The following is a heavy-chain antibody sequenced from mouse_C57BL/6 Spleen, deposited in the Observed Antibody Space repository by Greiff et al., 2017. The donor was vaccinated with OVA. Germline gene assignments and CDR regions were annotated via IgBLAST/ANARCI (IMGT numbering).Heavy chain of an antibody. CDR3: ARQRDWDGVFDY. D-gene: IGHD4-1*01. Sequence: EVKLMESGGGLVQPGGSLKLSCAASGFTFSDYGMAWVRQAPRKGPEWVAFISNLAYSNYYADTVTGRFTISRENARNTLYLEMCSLRTKDTAMYYWARQRDWDGVFDYWGQGTTLTVSS. CDR1: GFTFSDYG. J-gene: IGHJ2*01. CDR2: ISNLAYSN. V-gene: IGHV5-15*01.